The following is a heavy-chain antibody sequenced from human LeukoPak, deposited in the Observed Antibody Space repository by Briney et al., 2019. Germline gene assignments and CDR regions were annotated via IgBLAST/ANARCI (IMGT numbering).Heavy chain of an antibody. CDR2: IIPIFGTA. V-gene: IGHV1-69*13. CDR3: ARWSGWTRRSFDY. D-gene: IGHD6-19*01. Sequence: SVKVSCKASGGTFSSYAISWVRQAPGQGLEWMGGIIPIFGTANYAQKFQGRVTITADESTSTAYMELSSLRSEDTAVYYCARWSGWTRRSFDYWGQGTLVTVSS. CDR1: GGTFSSYA. J-gene: IGHJ4*02.